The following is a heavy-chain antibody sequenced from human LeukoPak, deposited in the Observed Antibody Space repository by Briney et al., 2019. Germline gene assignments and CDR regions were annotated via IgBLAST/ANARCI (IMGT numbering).Heavy chain of an antibody. J-gene: IGHJ4*02. CDR1: GYTFTGYY. CDR3: ARSWRFCSGDSCYPIDY. D-gene: IGHD2-15*01. V-gene: IGHV1-2*02. CDR2: INPNSGGT. Sequence: ASVRVSCKASGYTFTGYYMHWVRQAPGQGLEWMGWINPNSGGTNYAQKFRGRVTMTRDTSISTAYMELSRLRSDDTAVYYCARSWRFCSGDSCYPIDYWGQGTLVTVSS.